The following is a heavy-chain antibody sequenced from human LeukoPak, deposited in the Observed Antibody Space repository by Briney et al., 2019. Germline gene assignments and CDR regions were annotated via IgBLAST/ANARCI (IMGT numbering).Heavy chain of an antibody. V-gene: IGHV3-7*01. Sequence: PGGSVRLSCAASGFTFSSYWMSWVRQAPGKGLEWVANIKQDGSEKYYVDSVKGRFTISRDNAKNSLYLQMNSLRAEDTAVYYCARELMRIAVAGGDYWGQGTLVTVSS. CDR2: IKQDGSEK. CDR1: GFTFSSYW. J-gene: IGHJ4*02. D-gene: IGHD6-19*01. CDR3: ARELMRIAVAGGDY.